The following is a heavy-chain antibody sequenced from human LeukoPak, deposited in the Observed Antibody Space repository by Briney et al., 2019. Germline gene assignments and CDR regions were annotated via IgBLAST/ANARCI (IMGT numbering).Heavy chain of an antibody. CDR3: SRSGGVTADAFDF. D-gene: IGHD6-25*01. J-gene: IGHJ3*01. CDR1: EYTFTGYY. Sequence: GASVNVSFKASEYTFTGYYIHWDRRAPGQGLEWMGWINPNNGGTRYTQKLQGRVTMTRDTSNSTDYLELSRLSSDDAAVYYCSRSGGVTADAFDFWGQGTMVTVSS. CDR2: INPNNGGT. V-gene: IGHV1-2*02.